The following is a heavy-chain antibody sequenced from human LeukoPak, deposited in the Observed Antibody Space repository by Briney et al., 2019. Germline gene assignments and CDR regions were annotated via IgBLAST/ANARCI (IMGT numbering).Heavy chain of an antibody. Sequence: ASVKVSCKASGYTFTGYYMHWVRQAPGQGLEWMGIINPSGGSTSYAQKFQGRVTMTRDTSTSTVYMELSSLRSEDTAVYYCASSIVGATPVDYWGQGTLVTVSS. D-gene: IGHD1-26*01. V-gene: IGHV1-46*01. J-gene: IGHJ4*02. CDR2: INPSGGST. CDR1: GYTFTGYY. CDR3: ASSIVGATPVDY.